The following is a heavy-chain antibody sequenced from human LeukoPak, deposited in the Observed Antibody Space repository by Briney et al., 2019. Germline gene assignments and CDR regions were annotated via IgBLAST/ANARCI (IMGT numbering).Heavy chain of an antibody. D-gene: IGHD6-19*01. V-gene: IGHV3-30-3*01. CDR2: ISYDGSNK. CDR1: GFTFSSYA. CDR3: ATSIGVAVAFDF. J-gene: IGHJ4*02. Sequence: GGSLRLSCAASGFTFSSYAMHWVRQAPGKGLEWVAVISYDGSNKYYADSVKGRFTISRDNAKNSLYLQMNSLKAEDTAIYYCATSIGVAVAFDFWGQGTLVTVSS.